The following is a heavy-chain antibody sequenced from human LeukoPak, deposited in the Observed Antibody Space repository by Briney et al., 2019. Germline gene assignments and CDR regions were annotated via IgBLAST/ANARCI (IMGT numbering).Heavy chain of an antibody. V-gene: IGHV1-46*01. CDR1: GYTFTSYY. CDR2: INPSGGST. D-gene: IGHD2-2*01. CDR3: ARLIRPYCSSTSCYLAAGGYPPQFDY. Sequence: GASVKVSCKASGYTFTSYYMHWVRQAPGQGLEWMGIINPSGGSTSYAQKFQGRVTMTRDTSTSTAYMGLRSLRSDDTAVYYCARLIRPYCSSTSCYLAAGGYPPQFDYWGQGTLVTVSS. J-gene: IGHJ4*02.